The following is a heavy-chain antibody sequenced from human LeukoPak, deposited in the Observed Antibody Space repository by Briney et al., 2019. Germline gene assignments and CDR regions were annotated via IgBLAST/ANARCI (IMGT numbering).Heavy chain of an antibody. CDR1: GGSISSYY. CDR2: IYYSGST. CDR3: ARGPTPNYGDYPLDAFDI. V-gene: IGHV4-59*01. J-gene: IGHJ3*02. D-gene: IGHD4-17*01. Sequence: PSETLSLTCTVSGGSISSYYWSWIRQPPGKGLEWIGYIYYSGSTNYNPSLKSRVTISVDTSKNQFSLKLSSVTAADTAVYYCARGPTPNYGDYPLDAFDIWGQGTMVTVSS.